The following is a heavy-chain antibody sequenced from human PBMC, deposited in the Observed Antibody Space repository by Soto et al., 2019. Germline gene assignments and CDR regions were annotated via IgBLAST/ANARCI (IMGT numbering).Heavy chain of an antibody. D-gene: IGHD2-8*01. CDR3: ARDHPYCTNGVCYILDTAMVRGDAFXI. Sequence: SVKVSCKASGGTCSGYSISWVRQAPGQGLEWMGGIIPIFGTANYAQKFQGRVTITADESTSTAYMELSSLRSEDTAVYYCARDHPYCTNGVCYILDTAMVRGDAFXIWAQGTIVTVSS. CDR1: GGTCSGYS. J-gene: IGHJ3*02. V-gene: IGHV1-69*13. CDR2: IIPIFGTA.